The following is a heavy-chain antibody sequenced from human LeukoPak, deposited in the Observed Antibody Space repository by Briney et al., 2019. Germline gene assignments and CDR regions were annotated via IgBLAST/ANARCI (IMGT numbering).Heavy chain of an antibody. D-gene: IGHD6-13*01. CDR3: ARDQGYSSSLSAFDY. CDR2: INSDGSST. J-gene: IGHJ4*02. Sequence: GGSLRLSCAVSGFTFSSYWVHWVRQAPGKGLVRVSRINSDGSSTNYADSVQGRFTISRDNAKNTLYLQMNSLRAEDTAVYYCARDQGYSSSLSAFDYWGQGTLVTVSS. V-gene: IGHV3-74*01. CDR1: GFTFSSYW.